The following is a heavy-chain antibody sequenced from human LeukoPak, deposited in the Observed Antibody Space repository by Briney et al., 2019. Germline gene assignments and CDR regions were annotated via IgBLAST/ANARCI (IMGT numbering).Heavy chain of an antibody. V-gene: IGHV3-48*04. CDR2: ISSGSRNI. CDR1: GFTFRTYR. CDR3: ARAFYSGSWAPLDF. D-gene: IGHD2/OR15-2a*01. J-gene: IGHJ4*02. Sequence: GGSLRLSCAASGFTFRTYRMTWVRQAPGKGLEWVSYISSGSRNIYYADSVKGRFTISRDNAKNSLFLHMNSLRSEDTAVYYCARAFYSGSWAPLDFCGQGTLLTVSS.